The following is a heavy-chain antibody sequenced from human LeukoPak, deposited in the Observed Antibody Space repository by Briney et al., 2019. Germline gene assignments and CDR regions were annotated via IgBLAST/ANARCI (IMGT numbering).Heavy chain of an antibody. Sequence: PGGSLRLSCAASGFTFSSYSMNWVRQAPGKGLEWVSSISSSSSYIYYADSVKGRFTISRDNAKNSLCLQMNSLRAEDTAVYYCARDGADSYGDFDYWGQGTLVTVSS. V-gene: IGHV3-21*01. CDR1: GFTFSSYS. J-gene: IGHJ4*02. D-gene: IGHD5-18*01. CDR2: ISSSSSYI. CDR3: ARDGADSYGDFDY.